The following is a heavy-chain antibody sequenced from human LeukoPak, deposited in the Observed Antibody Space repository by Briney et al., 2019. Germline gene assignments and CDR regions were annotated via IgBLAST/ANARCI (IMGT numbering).Heavy chain of an antibody. Sequence: SETLSLTCAVYGGSFNGYYWSWIRQPPGKGLEWIGYIYYSGSTNYNPSLKSRVTISVDTSKNQFSLKLSSVTAADTAVYYCAYGSGWYGYWGQGTLVTVSS. J-gene: IGHJ4*02. V-gene: IGHV4-59*01. CDR3: AYGSGWYGY. CDR2: IYYSGST. D-gene: IGHD6-19*01. CDR1: GGSFNGYY.